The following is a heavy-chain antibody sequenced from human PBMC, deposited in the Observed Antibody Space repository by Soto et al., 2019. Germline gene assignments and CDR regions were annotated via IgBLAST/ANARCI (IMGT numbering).Heavy chain of an antibody. J-gene: IGHJ4*02. CDR1: GXXFSSXX. Sequence: GGSLRLSCXASGXXFSSXXXXXXXQAPGKGLEWVAXIXYDGSNKYYGDSVKGRFTISRDNSKNTLYLQMNSLRAEDTAVYYCARDGLPYYYDSSGYYFFDYWGQGTLVTVSS. CDR2: IXYDGSNK. D-gene: IGHD3-22*01. CDR3: ARDGLPYYYDSSGYYFFDY. V-gene: IGHV3-30-3*01.